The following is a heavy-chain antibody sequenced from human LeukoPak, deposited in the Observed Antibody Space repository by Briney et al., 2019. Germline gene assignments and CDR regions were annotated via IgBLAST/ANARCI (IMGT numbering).Heavy chain of an antibody. V-gene: IGHV3-30*03. CDR1: GFTFSSYG. D-gene: IGHD6-19*01. Sequence: PGGSLRLSCAASGFTFSSYGMHWVRQAPGKGLEWVAVIVYDGSNKYYADSVKGRFTISRDNSKNTLYLQMNSLRSEDTAVYYCARGAPIRVAVAATFDPWGQGTLVTVPS. CDR3: ARGAPIRVAVAATFDP. J-gene: IGHJ5*02. CDR2: IVYDGSNK.